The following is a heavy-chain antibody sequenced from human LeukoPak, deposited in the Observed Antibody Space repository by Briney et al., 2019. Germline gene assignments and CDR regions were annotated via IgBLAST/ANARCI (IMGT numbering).Heavy chain of an antibody. CDR1: GFTFNTYG. J-gene: IGHJ4*02. Sequence: GGTLRLSCAVSGFTFNTYGMTWVRQAPGKGLEWVSSISTSSSYIYYADSLKGRFTISRDNSKNTLYLQMNSLRAEDTAVYYCAGRYDSSGYPLHWGQGTPVTVSS. D-gene: IGHD3-22*01. CDR3: AGRYDSSGYPLH. CDR2: ISTSSSYI. V-gene: IGHV3-21*04.